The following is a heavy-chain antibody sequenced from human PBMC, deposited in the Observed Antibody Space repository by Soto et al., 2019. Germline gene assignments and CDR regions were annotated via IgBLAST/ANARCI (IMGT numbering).Heavy chain of an antibody. D-gene: IGHD2-15*01. CDR1: GGTFSSYA. Sequence: VASVKVSCKASGGTFSSYAISWVRQAPGQGLEWMGGIIPIFGTANYAQKFQGRVTITADESTSTAYMELSSLRSEDTAVYYCARDSPIGYCSGGICYGAADYWG. CDR2: IIPIFGTA. J-gene: IGHJ4*01. CDR3: ARDSPIGYCSGGICYGAADY. V-gene: IGHV1-69*13.